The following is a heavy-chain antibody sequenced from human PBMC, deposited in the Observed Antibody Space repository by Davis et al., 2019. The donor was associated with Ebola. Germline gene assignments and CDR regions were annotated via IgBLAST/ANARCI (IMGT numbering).Heavy chain of an antibody. CDR2: IYYSGST. J-gene: IGHJ4*02. D-gene: IGHD5-18*01. Sequence: MPSETLSLTFTVSGGSISSYYWSWIRQPPGKGLEWMGYIYYSGSTNYNPSLKSRVTISVDTSKNQFSLKLSSVTAADTAVYYCARMLQLWSNYFDYWGQGTLVTVSS. CDR3: ARMLQLWSNYFDY. V-gene: IGHV4-59*01. CDR1: GGSISSYY.